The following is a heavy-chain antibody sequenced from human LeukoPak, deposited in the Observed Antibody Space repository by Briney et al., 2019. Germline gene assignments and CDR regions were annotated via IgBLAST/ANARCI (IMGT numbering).Heavy chain of an antibody. J-gene: IGHJ4*02. Sequence: GRSLRLFCGASGFTFDDYAMHWVRQAPGKGLEWVSGISWNSGSIGYADSVKGRFTISRDNAKNSLYLQMNSLRAEDTALYYCAKVSRYFDWLYGREMEGAFDFWGQGPLVSVSS. D-gene: IGHD3-9*01. CDR2: ISWNSGSI. CDR3: AKVSRYFDWLYGREMEGAFDF. CDR1: GFTFDDYA. V-gene: IGHV3-9*01.